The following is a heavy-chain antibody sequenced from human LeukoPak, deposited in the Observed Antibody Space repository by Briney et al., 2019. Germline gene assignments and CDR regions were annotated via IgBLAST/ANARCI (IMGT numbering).Heavy chain of an antibody. CDR2: ISWRSSDI. CDR1: GFTLSSYN. D-gene: IGHD3-16*01. J-gene: IGHJ4*02. V-gene: IGHV3-21*01. Sequence: GGSLRLSCVASGFTLSSYNMKWVRQAPGKRLEWVSSISWRSSDIEYADSVKGRFTISRDNAKNSLYLQMNSLRAEDTAVYYCARDTLLGDMFDYWGQGTLVTVSS. CDR3: ARDTLLGDMFDY.